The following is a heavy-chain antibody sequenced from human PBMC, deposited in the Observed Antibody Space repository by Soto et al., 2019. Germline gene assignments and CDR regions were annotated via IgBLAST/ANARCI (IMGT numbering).Heavy chain of an antibody. CDR3: ARSSFLIPVADH. Sequence: ASVKVSCKASGYSFTSYDINWVRQATGQGLEWMGWMNPNSGNTDYGQNFQGRVTMTRDTSTRTAYMELSSLRSEDTAVYFCARSSFLIPVADHWGQGTLVTVS. CDR1: GYSFTSYD. D-gene: IGHD6-19*01. J-gene: IGHJ4*02. V-gene: IGHV1-8*01. CDR2: MNPNSGNT.